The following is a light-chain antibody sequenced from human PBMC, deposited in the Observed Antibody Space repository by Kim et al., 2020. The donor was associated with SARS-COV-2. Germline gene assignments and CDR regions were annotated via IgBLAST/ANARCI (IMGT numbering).Light chain of an antibody. V-gene: IGLV2-14*03. CDR2: DVS. CDR1: SSDVGGYNF. J-gene: IGLJ2*01. Sequence: QSALTQPASVSGSPGQSITISCTGTSSDVGGYNFVSWHQQHPGKAPKLLIYDVSNRPSGVSSRFTGSKSANTASLTISGLQAEDEAEYYCSSYTSSDTLVFGGGTQLTVL. CDR3: SSYTSSDTLV.